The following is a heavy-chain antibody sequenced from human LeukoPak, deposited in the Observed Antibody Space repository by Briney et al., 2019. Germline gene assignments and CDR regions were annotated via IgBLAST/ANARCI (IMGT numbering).Heavy chain of an antibody. CDR1: GGSFSGYY. J-gene: IGHJ5*02. D-gene: IGHD3-9*01. V-gene: IGHV4-34*01. CDR2: INHSGST. Sequence: PSETLSLTCAVYGGSFSGYYWSWIRQPPGKGLEWIGEINHSGSTNYNPSLNSRVTISVDTSKNQFSLKLSSVTAADTAVYYCARGYYDILTGPAGWFDPWGQGTLVTVSS. CDR3: ARGYYDILTGPAGWFDP.